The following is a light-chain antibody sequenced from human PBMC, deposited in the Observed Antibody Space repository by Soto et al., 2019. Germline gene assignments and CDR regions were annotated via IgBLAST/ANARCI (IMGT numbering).Light chain of an antibody. CDR2: GAS. V-gene: IGKV3-20*01. Sequence: IVLTQSPGPLSLSPGERATLSCRASQSVSSTYIAWYQQNPGQAPRLLIYGASSRATGIPERFSGRGSGTDFTLTISRLEHEDCEVYFCHQYGRSPPFTFGRGTKVEIK. CDR3: HQYGRSPPFT. CDR1: QSVSSTY. J-gene: IGKJ2*01.